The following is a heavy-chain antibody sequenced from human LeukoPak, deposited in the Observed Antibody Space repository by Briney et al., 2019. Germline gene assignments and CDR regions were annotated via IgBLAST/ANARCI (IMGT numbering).Heavy chain of an antibody. CDR1: GFTFSSYA. D-gene: IGHD2-15*01. CDR2: ISGSGGTT. CDR3: AREVVEVTRGTPYYYYAMDV. V-gene: IGHV3-23*01. Sequence: GGSLRLSCAASGFTFSSYALSWVRQAPGKGLEWVSAISGSGGTTYYADSVKGRFTISRDNSKNTLYLQLNSLRAEDTAVYYCAREVVEVTRGTPYYYYAMDVWGQGTTVTVSS. J-gene: IGHJ6*02.